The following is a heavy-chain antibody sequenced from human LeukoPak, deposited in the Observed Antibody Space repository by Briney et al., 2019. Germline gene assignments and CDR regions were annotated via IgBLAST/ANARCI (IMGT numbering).Heavy chain of an antibody. CDR3: AKDRETWVTMIEVVITPASYYFDY. D-gene: IGHD3-22*01. CDR2: ISGSGGST. Sequence: PGGSLRLSCAASGFTFSSYAMRWVRQAPGKGLEWVSAISGSGGSTYYADSVKGRFTISRDNSKNTLYLQMNSLRAEDTAVYYCAKDRETWVTMIEVVITPASYYFDYWGQGTLVTVSS. V-gene: IGHV3-23*01. CDR1: GFTFSSYA. J-gene: IGHJ4*02.